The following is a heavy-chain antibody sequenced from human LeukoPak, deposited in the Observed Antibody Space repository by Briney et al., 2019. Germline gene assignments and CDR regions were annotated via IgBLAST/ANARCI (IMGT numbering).Heavy chain of an antibody. CDR3: TRHADLVDTAMGGMTD. Sequence: GGSLRLSCAVSGFTFSHAWMSWVRQAPGKGLEWVGRIKSKTDGGTTDYAAPVKGRFTISRDDSKNTLYLQMNSLKSEDTAVYYCTRHADLVDTAMGGMTDWGQGTLVTVSS. V-gene: IGHV3-15*01. D-gene: IGHD5-18*01. CDR2: IKSKTDGGTT. J-gene: IGHJ4*02. CDR1: GFTFSHAW.